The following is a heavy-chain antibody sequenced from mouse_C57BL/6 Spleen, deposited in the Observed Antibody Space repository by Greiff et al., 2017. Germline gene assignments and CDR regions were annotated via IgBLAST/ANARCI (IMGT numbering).Heavy chain of an antibody. V-gene: IGHV14-3*01. J-gene: IGHJ3*01. Sequence: VQLQQSVAELVRPGASVKLSCTASGFYIKNTYMHWVKQRPEQGLEWIGRIDPANGNTNYDPKFQGKATITAATTSNTASLQLSSLTSEDSAIYYCASPVWVLGFSYRGPGALVTVAA. CDR2: IDPANGNT. CDR3: ASPVWVLGFSY. CDR1: GFYIKNTY. D-gene: IGHD2-10*02.